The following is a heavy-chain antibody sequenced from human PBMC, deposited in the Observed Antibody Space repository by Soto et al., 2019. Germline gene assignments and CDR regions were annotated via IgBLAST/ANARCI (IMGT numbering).Heavy chain of an antibody. J-gene: IGHJ6*02. CDR2: ISSFSNHM. D-gene: IGHD6-13*01. CDR3: ARAGGYSRTTPNLRAYDMDV. Sequence: EVQLVESGGGLVKPGGSLRLSCAVSGFTFNSYSMNWVRQAPGKWLEWVSSISSFSNHMYYTDSVKGRFTISRDNARNSLYLQMNSLRAEDTAVYYCARAGGYSRTTPNLRAYDMDVWGPGTTVTVSS. CDR1: GFTFNSYS. V-gene: IGHV3-21*01.